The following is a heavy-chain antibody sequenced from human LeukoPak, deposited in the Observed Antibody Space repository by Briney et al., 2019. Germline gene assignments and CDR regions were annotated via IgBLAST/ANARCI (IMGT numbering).Heavy chain of an antibody. CDR3: ARDWELEQYYFDY. Sequence: GGSLRLSCTASGFTFSGNAMGWVRQAPGKGLEWVAVIWNDGSVRYYADSVKGRFTISRDNSKNTLYLQMNNLRAEDTAVYYCARDWELEQYYFDYRGQGTLVTVSS. D-gene: IGHD1-26*01. V-gene: IGHV3-33*08. CDR2: IWNDGSVR. CDR1: GFTFSGNA. J-gene: IGHJ4*02.